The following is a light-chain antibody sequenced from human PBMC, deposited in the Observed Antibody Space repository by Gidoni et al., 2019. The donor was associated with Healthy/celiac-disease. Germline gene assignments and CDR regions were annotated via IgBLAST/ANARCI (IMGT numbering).Light chain of an antibody. Sequence: QSPRTQPASVSGSPGQSITISCTGTSSDVGGYNYVAWYQQHPGKAPKLMIYEVSNRPSGVSNRFSGSKSGNTASLTISGLQAEDEADYYCSSYTSSSSLYVFGTGTKVTVL. J-gene: IGLJ1*01. V-gene: IGLV2-14*01. CDR1: SSDVGGYNY. CDR3: SSYTSSSSLYV. CDR2: EVS.